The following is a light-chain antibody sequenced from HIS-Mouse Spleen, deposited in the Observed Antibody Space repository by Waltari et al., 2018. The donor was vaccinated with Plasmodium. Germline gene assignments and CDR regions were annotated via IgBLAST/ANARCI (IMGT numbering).Light chain of an antibody. CDR3: SSYTSSSTLV. V-gene: IGLV2-14*03. CDR1: SSDVGGYNY. Sequence: QSALTQPASVSGSPGQSLTLSCTGTSSDVGGYNYVSWYQQHPGKAPKLRIYDVKNRPAGVSNRFSGSKSGNTASLTISGLQAEDEADYYCSSYTSSSTLVFGGGTKLTVL. CDR2: DVK. J-gene: IGLJ2*01.